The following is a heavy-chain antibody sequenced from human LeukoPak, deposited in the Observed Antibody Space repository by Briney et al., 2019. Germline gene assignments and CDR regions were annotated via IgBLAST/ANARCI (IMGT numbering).Heavy chain of an antibody. V-gene: IGHV2-70*11. CDR1: GFSLSTSGMC. J-gene: IGHJ6*03. CDR3: ARGANCPYYYYYMDV. Sequence: SGPALVKPTQTLTLTCTFSGFSLSTSGMCVSWIRQPPGKALEWLARIDWDDDKYYSTSLKTRLTISKDTSKNQVVLTMTNMDPVDTATYYCARGANCPYYYYYMDVWGKGTTVTISS. D-gene: IGHD2-21*01. CDR2: IDWDDDK.